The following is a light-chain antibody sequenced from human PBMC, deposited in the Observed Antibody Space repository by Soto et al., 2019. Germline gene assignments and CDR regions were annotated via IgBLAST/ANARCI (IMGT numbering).Light chain of an antibody. V-gene: IGKV1-5*01. Sequence: DIHMTQSPSTLSSSLGDRGTITFRASQSISSWLAWYQQKPGKPPKLLIYEASSLESGVPSRFSGSGSGTEFTLTISALQPDDFATYYCQQYSDYYTFGQGTKVDIK. J-gene: IGKJ1*01. CDR1: QSISSW. CDR3: QQYSDYYT. CDR2: EAS.